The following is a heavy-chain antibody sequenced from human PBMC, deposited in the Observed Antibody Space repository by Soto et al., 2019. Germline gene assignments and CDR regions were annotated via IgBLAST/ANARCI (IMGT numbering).Heavy chain of an antibody. V-gene: IGHV3-30-3*01. CDR1: GFTFSTYT. Sequence: QVQLVESGGGVVQPGRSLRLSCAAAGFTFSTYTMHWVRQAPGKGLQWVAVIFYDGSNKYNADSVKGRFTISRDTSKNTLYLQMNSLTAEDTAVYYCAREVTRSLDYWGQGTLVTVSS. CDR2: IFYDGSNK. J-gene: IGHJ4*02. D-gene: IGHD5-18*01. CDR3: AREVTRSLDY.